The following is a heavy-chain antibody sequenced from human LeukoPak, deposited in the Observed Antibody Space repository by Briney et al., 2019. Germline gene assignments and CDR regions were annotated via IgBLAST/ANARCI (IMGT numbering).Heavy chain of an antibody. Sequence: GGSLRLSCAASGFTFSSYSMNWVRQAPGKGLEWVSSISSRSSYIYYADSVKGRFTISRDNAKNSLYLQMNSLRAEDTAVYYCARLGTSSSSYWFDPWGQGTLVTVSS. CDR1: GFTFSSYS. J-gene: IGHJ5*02. V-gene: IGHV3-21*01. CDR3: ARLGTSSSSYWFDP. D-gene: IGHD6-13*01. CDR2: ISSRSSYI.